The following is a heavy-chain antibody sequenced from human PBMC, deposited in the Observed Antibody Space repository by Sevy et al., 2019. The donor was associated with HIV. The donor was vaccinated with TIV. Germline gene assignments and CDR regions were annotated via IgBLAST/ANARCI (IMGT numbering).Heavy chain of an antibody. D-gene: IGHD3-3*01. V-gene: IGHV3-33*01. CDR3: ARTFDFWSTYYTGSYYYYGMDV. Sequence: GGSLRLSCVASGFTLSSHGMHWVRQAPGKGLEWVSLIWYDGSHKFYADSVKGRFTISRDNSKNTLCLQMNSLRAEDTAVYYCARTFDFWSTYYTGSYYYYGMDVWGQGTTVTVSS. CDR1: GFTLSSHG. J-gene: IGHJ6*02. CDR2: IWYDGSHK.